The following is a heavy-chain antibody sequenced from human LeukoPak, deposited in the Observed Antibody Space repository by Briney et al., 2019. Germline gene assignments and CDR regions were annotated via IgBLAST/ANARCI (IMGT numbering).Heavy chain of an antibody. CDR2: IYPGDSDT. V-gene: IGHV5-51*01. D-gene: IGHD3-9*01. CDR3: ARRSGYDILTGYFLGFDP. Sequence: GESLKISFKGSGYSFTSYWIGWVRPMPGKGLGWMGIIYPGDSDTRYSPSFQGQVTISADKSISTAYLQWSSLKASDTAMYYCARRSGYDILTGYFLGFDPWGQGTLVTVSS. J-gene: IGHJ5*02. CDR1: GYSFTSYW.